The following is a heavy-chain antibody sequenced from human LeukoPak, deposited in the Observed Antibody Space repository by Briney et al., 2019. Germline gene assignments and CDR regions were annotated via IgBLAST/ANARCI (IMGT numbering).Heavy chain of an antibody. CDR2: ISSSGSHI. CDR3: AKIGVSGHWYFDL. Sequence: GGSLRLSCTASESTFSSFPMSWVRQAPGRGLEWISSISSSGSHIYYADSLKGRFTVSRDNAKNSLYVQMNSLRAEDTAVYYCAKIGVSGHWYFDLWGRGTLDTVSS. CDR1: ESTFSSFP. V-gene: IGHV3-21*01. D-gene: IGHD5/OR15-5a*01. J-gene: IGHJ2*01.